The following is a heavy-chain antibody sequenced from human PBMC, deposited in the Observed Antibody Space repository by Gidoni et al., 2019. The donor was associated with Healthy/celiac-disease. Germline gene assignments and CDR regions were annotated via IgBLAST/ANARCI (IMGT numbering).Heavy chain of an antibody. D-gene: IGHD3-22*01. J-gene: IGHJ4*02. Sequence: QVQLVQSGAEVMRPGASVKVSCKSSGYNFTSYYIHGVRQAPGQGLQWMGILHPRGGSTVNAQRCQGRVTMTRDTSRSTVYMELTGLRSDDTAVYYCARDPRWYDTSGYYLDYWGQGTLVTVSS. CDR3: ARDPRWYDTSGYYLDY. CDR2: LHPRGGST. V-gene: IGHV1-46*01. CDR1: GYNFTSYY.